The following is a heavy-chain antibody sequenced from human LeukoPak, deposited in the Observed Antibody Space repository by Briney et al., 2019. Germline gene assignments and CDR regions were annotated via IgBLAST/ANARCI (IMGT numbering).Heavy chain of an antibody. V-gene: IGHV1-2*02. CDR3: ARDMDYYDSSGETDY. J-gene: IGHJ4*02. CDR1: GCTFTGYY. Sequence: ASVKVSCKASGCTFTGYYMHWVQQAPGQGLEWMGWINPNSGGTNYAQKFQGRVTMTRDTSISTAYMELSRLRSDDTAVYYCARDMDYYDSSGETDYWGQGTLVTVSS. CDR2: INPNSGGT. D-gene: IGHD3-22*01.